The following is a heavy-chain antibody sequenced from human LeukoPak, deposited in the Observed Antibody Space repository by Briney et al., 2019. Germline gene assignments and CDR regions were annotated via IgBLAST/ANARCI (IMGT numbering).Heavy chain of an antibody. D-gene: IGHD3-22*01. J-gene: IGHJ5*02. CDR1: GGSISSYD. CDR2: IFYSVST. CDR3: ARTENYYDSSGYYNWFDP. V-gene: IGHV4-59*01. Sequence: SETLSLTCTVSGGSISSYDWSWIRQPPGQGLEWMGDIFYSVSTNYNPSLKSRVTISVDTSKNQFSLKLSSVTAADTAVYYCARTENYYDSSGYYNWFDPWGQGTLVTVSS.